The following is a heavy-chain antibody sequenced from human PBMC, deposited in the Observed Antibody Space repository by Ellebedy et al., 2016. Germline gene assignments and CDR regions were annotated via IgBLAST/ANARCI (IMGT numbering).Heavy chain of an antibody. Sequence: GSLGLSXAVSGGSISSSNWWTWVRQPPGKGLEWIGEIYHSGSTNYNPSLKSRVTISVDKSKNHFSLRLTSVTAADTAVYYCARKRDGYDYYFDYWGQGTLVTVSS. V-gene: IGHV4-4*02. CDR3: ARKRDGYDYYFDY. J-gene: IGHJ4*02. CDR2: IYHSGST. D-gene: IGHD5-24*01. CDR1: GGSISSSNW.